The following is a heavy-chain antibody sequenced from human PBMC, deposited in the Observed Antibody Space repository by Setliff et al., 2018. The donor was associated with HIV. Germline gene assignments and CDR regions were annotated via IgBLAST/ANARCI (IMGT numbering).Heavy chain of an antibody. J-gene: IGHJ6*03. CDR1: GFTFSNYG. V-gene: IGHV3-33*01. CDR2: IWYDGSSE. CDR3: ARDGTRLLAAMDV. Sequence: LRLSCAASGFTFSNYGMHWVRQAPGKGLEWVAVIWYDGSSEYYGDSVKGRFTISRDNAQNSLYLQMNNLRVEDTAVYYCARDGTRLLAAMDVWGKGTTVTVSS.